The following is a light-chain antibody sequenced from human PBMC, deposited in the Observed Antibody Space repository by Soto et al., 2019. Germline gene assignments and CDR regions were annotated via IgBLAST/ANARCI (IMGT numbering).Light chain of an antibody. V-gene: IGLV2-14*03. J-gene: IGLJ1*01. CDR3: SSYTTSSTRV. CDR2: EVS. Sequence: QSVLTQPASLSVSPGQSIAITCTGTNSDVGAFNYVSWYQQHPDKAPKLMIYEVSNRPSGVSNRFSGSKSVNTATLTISGLQTEDEADYYCSSYTTSSTRVFGTGTKVTVL. CDR1: NSDVGAFNY.